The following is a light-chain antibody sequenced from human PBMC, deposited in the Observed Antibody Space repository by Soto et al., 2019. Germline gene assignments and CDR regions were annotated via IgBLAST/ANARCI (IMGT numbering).Light chain of an antibody. CDR3: QQYYSYPHP. V-gene: IGKV1-8*01. Sequence: AIRMTQSPSSFSASTGDRVTITCRASQGISSYLAWYQQKPGKAPKLLIYAASTLQGGVPSRFSGSGSGTDFTLTIRCLQSEDFATYYCQQYYSYPHPFGQGTKVEIK. J-gene: IGKJ1*01. CDR2: AAS. CDR1: QGISSY.